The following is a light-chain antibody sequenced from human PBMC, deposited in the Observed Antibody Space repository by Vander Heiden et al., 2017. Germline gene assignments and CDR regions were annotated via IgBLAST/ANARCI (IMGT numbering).Light chain of an antibody. CDR1: NIGSKS. J-gene: IGLJ3*02. CDR3: QVWDRSSGWV. Sequence: SYVLTQPPPVSVAPGQTARTPCGGSNIGSKSVHWYQQKPDQSPVLVVYDDNGRPSGIPERFSGSNSVNTATLTISRVEAGDEADYYCQVWDRSSGWVFGGGTRLTVL. CDR2: DDN. V-gene: IGLV3-21*02.